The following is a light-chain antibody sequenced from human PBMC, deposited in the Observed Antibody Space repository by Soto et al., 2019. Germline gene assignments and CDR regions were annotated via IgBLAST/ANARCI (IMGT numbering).Light chain of an antibody. J-gene: IGLJ3*02. CDR3: QSYDSSLSGWV. Sequence: QSVLTQPTSVSGAPGQRVTISCTGSSSNIGAGYDVHWYQQLPGTAPKLLIYGNSNRPSGVPDRFSGSKSGTSASLAITGLRAEDEADYYCQSYDSSLSGWVFGGGNKLTVL. CDR2: GNS. V-gene: IGLV1-40*01. CDR1: SSNIGAGYD.